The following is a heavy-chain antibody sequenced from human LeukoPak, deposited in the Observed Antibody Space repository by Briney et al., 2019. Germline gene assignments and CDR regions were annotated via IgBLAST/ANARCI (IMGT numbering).Heavy chain of an antibody. V-gene: IGHV4-59*01. Sequence: SETLSLTCTVSGGSISSYYWSWIRQPPGKGLEWIGYVYYSGSTNYNPSLKSRVTISIDTSKNQFSLKLNSVTAADTAVYSCASEKVTTGNPIHWYFDLWGRGTLVTVSS. J-gene: IGHJ2*01. D-gene: IGHD4-17*01. CDR2: VYYSGST. CDR1: GGSISSYY. CDR3: ASEKVTTGNPIHWYFDL.